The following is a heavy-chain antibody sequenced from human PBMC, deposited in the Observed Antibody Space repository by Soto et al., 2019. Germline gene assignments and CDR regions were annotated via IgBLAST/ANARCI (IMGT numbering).Heavy chain of an antibody. Sequence: PSETLSLTGTVSGCSISSYYWSWIRQPPGKGREWSGYIYYSGGTNYNPSRKSRVTISVDTSKNQFSLKLSSVTAADTAVYYCAREGVAGTRYWFDPWGQGTLVTVSS. J-gene: IGHJ5*02. CDR2: IYYSGGT. D-gene: IGHD6-19*01. CDR3: AREGVAGTRYWFDP. V-gene: IGHV4-59*01. CDR1: GCSISSYY.